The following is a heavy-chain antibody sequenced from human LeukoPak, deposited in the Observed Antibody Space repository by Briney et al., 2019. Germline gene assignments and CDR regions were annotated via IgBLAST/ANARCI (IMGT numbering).Heavy chain of an antibody. CDR1: GFTFSSYG. V-gene: IGHV3-33*01. CDR2: IWYDGSNK. D-gene: IGHD3-22*01. J-gene: IGHJ5*02. Sequence: GGSLRLSCAASGFTFSSYGMHWVRQAPGKGLEWVAVIWYDGSNKYYADSVKGRFTISRDNSKNTLYLQMNSLRAEDTAVYYCARDPNYYYDSSGYYPNEGWFDPWGQGTLVTVSS. CDR3: ARDPNYYYDSSGYYPNEGWFDP.